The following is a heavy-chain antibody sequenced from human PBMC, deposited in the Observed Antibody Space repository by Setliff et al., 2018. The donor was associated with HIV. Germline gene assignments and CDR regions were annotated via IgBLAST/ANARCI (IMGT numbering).Heavy chain of an antibody. V-gene: IGHV4-39*01. Sequence: SESLSLTCSVSGGSVSSGSYYWGWIRQPPGKGLEWIGTLYFTGSTYYNPSLKSRVTISVDTSKNQFSLKLSSVTAADTAVYYCAAGLHYYDSTGYPLTFDYWGQGALVTVSS. CDR2: LYFTGST. CDR3: AAGLHYYDSTGYPLTFDY. D-gene: IGHD3-22*01. CDR1: GGSVSSGSYY. J-gene: IGHJ4*02.